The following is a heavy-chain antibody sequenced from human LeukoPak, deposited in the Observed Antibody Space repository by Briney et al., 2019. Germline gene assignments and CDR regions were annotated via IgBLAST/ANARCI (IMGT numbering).Heavy chain of an antibody. V-gene: IGHV4-34*01. D-gene: IGHD3-10*01. Sequence: SETLPLTCAVYGGSFSGYSWTWIRQPPGKGLEWIGEMSHSGYPNYNPSLKSRVAISVDTSKNQFSLNLTSVTAADTAVYYCARLRLLYGSGPILVWGQGNLVTVSS. CDR2: MSHSGYP. CDR3: ARLRLLYGSGPILV. CDR1: GGSFSGYS. J-gene: IGHJ4*02.